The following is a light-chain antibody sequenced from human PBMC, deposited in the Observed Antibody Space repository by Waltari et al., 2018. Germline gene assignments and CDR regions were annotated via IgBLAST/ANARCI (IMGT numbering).Light chain of an antibody. CDR3: AAWDDSLNAPCV. V-gene: IGLV1-44*01. Sequence: QSVLTQPPSASGTPGQRVTISCSGSSSNIGSNTVNWYQQLPVTAPKRLVWRKNQRPSGVPARFSCSKSGTSASRTSGGLQSEDEADDSCAAWDDSLNAPCVFGGGTKLTVL. CDR1: SSNIGSNT. CDR2: RKN. J-gene: IGLJ3*02.